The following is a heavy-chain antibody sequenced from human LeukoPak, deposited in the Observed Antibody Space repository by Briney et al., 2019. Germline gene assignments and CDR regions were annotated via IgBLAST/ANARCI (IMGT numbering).Heavy chain of an antibody. CDR1: GFTFSHYN. V-gene: IGHV3-21*01. Sequence: PGGSLRLSCAASGFTFSHYNMNWVRQAPGKGLGWVSSISTSGNYIYYADSVRGRFTISRDNAKNSLYLQMNSLRAEDTAAYYCARDSSRYFFDYWGQGTLVTVSS. CDR2: ISTSGNYI. J-gene: IGHJ4*02. D-gene: IGHD3-16*02. CDR3: ARDSSRYFFDY.